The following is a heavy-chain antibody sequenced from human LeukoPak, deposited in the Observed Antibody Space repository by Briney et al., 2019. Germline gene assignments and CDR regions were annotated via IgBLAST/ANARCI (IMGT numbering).Heavy chain of an antibody. Sequence: ASVKVSCKASGGTFSSYAISWVRQAPGQGLEWMGGIIPIFGTANYAQKFQGRVTITADESTSTAYMELSSLRSEDTAVYYCARGSGRGSTSCYLAGRGSYYGCYYYGMDVWGQGTTVTVSS. CDR2: IIPIFGTA. J-gene: IGHJ6*02. CDR3: ARGSGRGSTSCYLAGRGSYYGCYYYGMDV. V-gene: IGHV1-69*13. CDR1: GGTFSSYA. D-gene: IGHD2-2*01.